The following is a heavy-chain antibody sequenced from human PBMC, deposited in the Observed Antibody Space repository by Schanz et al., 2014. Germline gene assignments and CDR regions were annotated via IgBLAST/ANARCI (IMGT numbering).Heavy chain of an antibody. CDR1: GGSISSHF. CDR2: MYHSGSS. V-gene: IGHV4-59*11. Sequence: QVQLQESGPGLVKPSETLSLTCTVSGGSISSHFWSWIRQPPGKGLEWIGYMYHSGSSNYNPSLKSRVTISVDPSKTQFSLMLGSVTAADTAVYYCARAAGPVDYWGQGTLVTVSS. J-gene: IGHJ4*02. D-gene: IGHD6-13*01. CDR3: ARAAGPVDY.